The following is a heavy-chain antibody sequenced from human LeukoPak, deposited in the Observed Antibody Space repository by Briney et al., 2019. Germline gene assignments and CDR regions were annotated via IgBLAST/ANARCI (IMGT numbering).Heavy chain of an antibody. CDR2: IITIFGTA. Sequence: VASVKVSCKSSGGTFSSYAISWVRQAPGQGLGWMGVIITIFGTANNAQKFQGRVTITTDESTSTAYIVLSSLRSEDTAVYYCARVGSSSWSNGYDYWGQGTLVTVSS. CDR3: ARVGSSSWSNGYDY. D-gene: IGHD6-13*01. CDR1: GGTFSSYA. J-gene: IGHJ4*02. V-gene: IGHV1-69*05.